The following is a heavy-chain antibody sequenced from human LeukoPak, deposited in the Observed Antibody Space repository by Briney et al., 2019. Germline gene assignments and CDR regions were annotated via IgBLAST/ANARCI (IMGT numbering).Heavy chain of an antibody. Sequence: GASVTVSFTASGYTFTIYGISWVRQAPGQGLEWMGWISAYNGNTNYAQKLQGRVTMTTDTSTSTAYMELRSLRSDDTAVYYCARDRLPPVAFFDYWGQGTLVTVSS. V-gene: IGHV1-18*01. J-gene: IGHJ4*02. CDR3: ARDRLPPVAFFDY. D-gene: IGHD4-11*01. CDR1: GYTFTIYG. CDR2: ISAYNGNT.